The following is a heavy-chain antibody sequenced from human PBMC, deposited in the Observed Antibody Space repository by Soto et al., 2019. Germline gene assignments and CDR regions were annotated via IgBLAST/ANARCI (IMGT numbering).Heavy chain of an antibody. V-gene: IGHV3-30-3*01. D-gene: IGHD3-10*01. CDR3: ARVRGGFGALFLYVYSYYGMDV. J-gene: IGHJ6*02. Sequence: VQLLESGGGLVQPGGSLRLSCSASGFTFSSYAMHWVRQAPGKGLEWVAVISYEGSNKYYADSVKGRFTISRDNSKNTMYLQMNSLKAEDTAVYYCARVRGGFGALFLYVYSYYGMDVWGQGTTVTVSS. CDR1: GFTFSSYA. CDR2: ISYEGSNK.